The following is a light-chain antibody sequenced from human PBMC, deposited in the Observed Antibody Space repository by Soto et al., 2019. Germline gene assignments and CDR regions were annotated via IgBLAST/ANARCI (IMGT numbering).Light chain of an antibody. CDR1: QRIRTD. CDR2: VAS. CDR3: QQSYKNPHT. V-gene: IGKV1-39*01. Sequence: IQMTQSPSALSASVGERVTITGRASQRIRTDLNWYQQRPGKAPKVLIYVASNLQNGVPSRFSGSASGTDFNLTITSLQPEDFALYYCQQSYKNPHTFGGGTRVELK. J-gene: IGKJ4*01.